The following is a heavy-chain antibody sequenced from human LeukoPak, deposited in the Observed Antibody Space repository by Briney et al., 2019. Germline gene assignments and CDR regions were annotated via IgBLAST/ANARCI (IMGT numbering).Heavy chain of an antibody. J-gene: IGHJ6*03. V-gene: IGHV1-69*13. Sequence: SVKVSCKASGGTFSSHAIAWVRQAPGQGPEWMGGIVPISGIADYAQKFQGRVTITADESTSTAYMKLRSLTSDDTAVYYCARGLQYQLFKALRYYYMDVWGEGTTVTVSS. CDR2: IVPISGIA. CDR1: GGTFSSHA. CDR3: ARGLQYQLFKALRYYYMDV. D-gene: IGHD2-2*01.